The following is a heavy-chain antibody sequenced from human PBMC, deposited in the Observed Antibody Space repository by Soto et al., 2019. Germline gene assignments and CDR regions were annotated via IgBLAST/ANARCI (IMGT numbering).Heavy chain of an antibody. D-gene: IGHD2-21*02. Sequence: EVQLLESGGGLVQPGGSLRLSCAASGFTFNNYAMSWVRQAPGKGLEWVSVITGNGVYTYYADSVKGRFTISRDSSRNXLYLEMNSLRVEDSAQYYCAKHRGAYCSGDCYVDFWGQGTLVTVSS. CDR2: ITGNGVYT. CDR3: AKHRGAYCSGDCYVDF. J-gene: IGHJ4*02. V-gene: IGHV3-23*01. CDR1: GFTFNNYA.